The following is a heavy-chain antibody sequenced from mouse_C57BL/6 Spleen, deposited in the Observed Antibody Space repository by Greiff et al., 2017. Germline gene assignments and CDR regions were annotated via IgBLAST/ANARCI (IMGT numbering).Heavy chain of an antibody. D-gene: IGHD4-1*02. CDR3: ARCGPTLYAIDY. CDR2: IYPRSGNT. CDR1: GYTFTSYG. Sequence: VQLVESGAELARPGASVKLSCKASGYTFTSYGISWVKQRTGQGLEWIGEIYPRSGNTYYNEKFKGKATLTADKSSSTAYMELRSLTCRDSSVDFCARCGPTLYAIDYWGQGTSVTVSA. J-gene: IGHJ4*01. V-gene: IGHV1-81*01.